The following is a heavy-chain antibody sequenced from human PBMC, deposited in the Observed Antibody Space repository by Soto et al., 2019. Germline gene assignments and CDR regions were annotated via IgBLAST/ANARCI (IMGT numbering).Heavy chain of an antibody. V-gene: IGHV3-66*01. CDR1: GFSVSSAY. J-gene: IGHJ4*02. CDR3: ARDDNTNNWYYY. CDR2: IHSGGST. D-gene: IGHD6-13*01. Sequence: GSLRLSCAASGFSVSSAYMSWVRQAPGTGLEWVSFIHSGGSTSYADSVKGRFTISRDNSKNTLYLQMDSLRAEDTAVYFCARDDNTNNWYYYWGQGTLVTVSS.